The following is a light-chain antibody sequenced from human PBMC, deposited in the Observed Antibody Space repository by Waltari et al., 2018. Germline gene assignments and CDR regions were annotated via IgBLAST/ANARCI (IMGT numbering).Light chain of an antibody. Sequence: QSALTQPASVSGSPGQSITISCTGTSSDVGGYNYVSCYQQHPGKPTKTMIYDVNKRPLGVSNRSSGSKSGNTASLTISGLQAEDEADYYCSSYTSSSTWVFGGGTKLTVL. CDR3: SSYTSSSTWV. CDR1: SSDVGGYNY. CDR2: DVN. V-gene: IGLV2-14*01. J-gene: IGLJ3*02.